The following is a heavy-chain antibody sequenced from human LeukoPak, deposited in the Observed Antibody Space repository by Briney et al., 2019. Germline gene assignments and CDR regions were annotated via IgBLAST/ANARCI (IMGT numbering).Heavy chain of an antibody. CDR2: ISGSGGST. J-gene: IGHJ4*02. CDR1: GFTFSSYG. V-gene: IGHV3-23*01. CDR3: AKVRGERYFDY. D-gene: IGHD3-16*01. Sequence: GGSLRLSCAASGFTFSSYGVHWVRQAPGKGLEWVSAISGSGGSTYYADSVKGRFTISRDNSKNTLYLQMNSLRAEDTAVYYCAKVRGERYFDYWGQGTLVTVSS.